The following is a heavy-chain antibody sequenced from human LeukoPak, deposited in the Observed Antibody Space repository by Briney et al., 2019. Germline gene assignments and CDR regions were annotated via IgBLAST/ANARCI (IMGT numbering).Heavy chain of an antibody. D-gene: IGHD3-10*01. CDR2: IYTSGST. CDR3: AGARSYGSGSNWFDP. V-gene: IGHV4-4*07. J-gene: IGHJ5*02. CDR1: GGSISSYY. Sequence: SETLSLTCTVSGGSISSYYWSWLRQPAGEGLEWIGRIYTSGSTNYNPSLKSRVTMSVDTSKNQFSLKLSSVTAADTAVYYCAGARSYGSGSNWFDPWGQGTLVTVSS.